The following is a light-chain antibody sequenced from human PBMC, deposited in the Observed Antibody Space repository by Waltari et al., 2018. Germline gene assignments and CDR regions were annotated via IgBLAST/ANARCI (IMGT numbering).Light chain of an antibody. CDR2: AAS. Sequence: DNRLTQSPSSVHASVGARVTITCRASEDISVWLAWYQQKPGRAPKLLIYAASTLQSGVPSRFSGSGSGTDFTLTISSLQPEDFATYFCQQANSFPVTFGGGTKVAI. V-gene: IGKV1-12*01. CDR1: EDISVW. J-gene: IGKJ4*01. CDR3: QQANSFPVT.